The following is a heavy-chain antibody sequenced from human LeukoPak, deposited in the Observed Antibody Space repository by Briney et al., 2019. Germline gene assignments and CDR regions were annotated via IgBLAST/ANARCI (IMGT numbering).Heavy chain of an antibody. CDR1: GFTFSSYS. Sequence: GGSLRLSCAASGFTFSSYSMNWVRQAPGKGLEWVAVISYDGSNKYYADSVKGRFTISRDNSKNTLYLQMNSLRAEDTAVYYCARALDYYDSSGRYWGQGTLVTVSS. J-gene: IGHJ4*02. CDR3: ARALDYYDSSGRY. CDR2: ISYDGSNK. D-gene: IGHD3-22*01. V-gene: IGHV3-30*03.